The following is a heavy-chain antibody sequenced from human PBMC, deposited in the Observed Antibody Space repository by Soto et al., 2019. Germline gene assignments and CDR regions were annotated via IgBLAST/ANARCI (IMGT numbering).Heavy chain of an antibody. CDR3: AKDAYDYIWGSFRDS. CDR1: GFTFSSFA. Sequence: EVQLLESGGGLVQPGGSLRLSCAASGFTFSSFAMSWFRQAPGKGLEWVSGIVGSGDTTYYTDSVKGRFTISRDNSKNTLYLQMTSLRAEDTAVYYCAKDAYDYIWGSFRDSWGQGTLVTVSS. J-gene: IGHJ4*02. D-gene: IGHD3-16*01. V-gene: IGHV3-23*01. CDR2: IVGSGDTT.